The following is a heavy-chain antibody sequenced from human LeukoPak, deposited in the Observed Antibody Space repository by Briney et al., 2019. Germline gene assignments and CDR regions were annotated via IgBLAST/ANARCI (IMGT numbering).Heavy chain of an antibody. D-gene: IGHD6-13*01. V-gene: IGHV1-2*02. CDR3: ARDPSSSWYLFGFWFDP. CDR1: GYTFTCYY. Sequence: ASVDDSCKASGYTFTCYYMHWVRQAAGQGVAWMGWIHPNSGGTNYAQKLQGRVTMTRHTSISTAYMELSRLRSDDTAVYYCARDPSSSWYLFGFWFDPWGQGTLVTDSS. CDR2: IHPNSGGT. J-gene: IGHJ5*02.